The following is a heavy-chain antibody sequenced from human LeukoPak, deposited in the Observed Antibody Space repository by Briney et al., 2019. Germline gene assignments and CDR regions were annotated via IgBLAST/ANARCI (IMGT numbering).Heavy chain of an antibody. D-gene: IGHD3-22*01. CDR1: GFTFSSYW. Sequence: GGSLRLSCTASGFTFSSYWMHWVRQPPGKGLVWVSRINTDGSITSYADSVKGRFTISRDNAKNTLYLQMNSLRAEDTAVYYCALVGPSSGYDSWGQGTLVTVSS. CDR2: INTDGSIT. J-gene: IGHJ4*02. CDR3: ALVGPSSGYDS. V-gene: IGHV3-74*01.